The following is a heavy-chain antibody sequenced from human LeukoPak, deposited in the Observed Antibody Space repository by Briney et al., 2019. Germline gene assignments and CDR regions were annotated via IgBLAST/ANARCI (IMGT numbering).Heavy chain of an antibody. CDR2: LSSSSSYI. Sequence: PGGSLRLSCAASGFTFSSYRMNWVRQAPGKGLEWVSSLSSSSSYIHSADPVKGRFTISRDNAKNSLYLQMNSLRAEDTAVYYCARAAVTAIFGVEYFQHWGQGTLVTVSS. V-gene: IGHV3-21*01. D-gene: IGHD2-21*02. CDR3: ARAAVTAIFGVEYFQH. J-gene: IGHJ1*01. CDR1: GFTFSSYR.